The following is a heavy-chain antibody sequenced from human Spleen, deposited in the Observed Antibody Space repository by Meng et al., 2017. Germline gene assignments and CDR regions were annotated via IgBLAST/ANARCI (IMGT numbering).Heavy chain of an antibody. J-gene: IGHJ5*02. CDR2: IIPFLGIA. D-gene: IGHD3-16*01. V-gene: IGHV1-69*04. CDR3: ARDLTGGGVDP. CDR1: GGTFSNYS. Sequence: SVKVSCKASGGTFSNYSINWVRQAPGQGLEWMEKIIPFLGIADYTQEFQGRVTITADQSTSTAYMELSSLRSEDTPVYYCARDLTGGGVDPWGQGTLVTVSS.